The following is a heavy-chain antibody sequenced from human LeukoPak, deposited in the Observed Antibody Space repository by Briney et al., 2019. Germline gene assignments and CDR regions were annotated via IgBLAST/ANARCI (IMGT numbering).Heavy chain of an antibody. D-gene: IGHD4-17*01. CDR3: TTDRGDYGIPF. V-gene: IGHV3-15*07. J-gene: IGHJ4*02. CDR1: GFRITNAW. Sequence: GGSLRLSCAASGFRITNAWMNWVRQAPGRGLEWVGRIKSKSDGGTTDYAAPVKGRFIISRDDSRNTLYLQMNSLKIGDTAVYYCTTDRGDYGIPFWGQGTLVTVSS. CDR2: IKSKSDGGTT.